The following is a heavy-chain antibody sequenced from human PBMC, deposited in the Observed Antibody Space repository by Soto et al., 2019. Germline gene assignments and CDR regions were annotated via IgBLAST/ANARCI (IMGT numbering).Heavy chain of an antibody. CDR1: GYTFTSYG. J-gene: IGHJ6*02. D-gene: IGHD2-8*01. CDR2: IIPIFGTA. V-gene: IGHV1-69*13. CDR3: ARVYDYYYYGMDV. Sequence: SVKVSCKASGYTFTSYGISWVRQAPGQGLEWMGGIIPIFGTANYAQKFQGRVTITADESTSTAYMELSSLRSEDTAVYYCARVYDYYYYGMDVWGQGTTVTVSS.